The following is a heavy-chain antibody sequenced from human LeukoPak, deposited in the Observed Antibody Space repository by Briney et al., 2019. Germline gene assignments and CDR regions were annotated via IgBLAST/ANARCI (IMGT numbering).Heavy chain of an antibody. Sequence: GGSLRLSCSASAFTFSSYVLHWVRQAPGKGLEWVANINHDGIEKYYVDSVKGRFTISRDNAKNSMFLQMNSLRAEDTAVYYRQCSSGWLGGYWGQGTLVTVSS. CDR2: INHDGIEK. CDR1: AFTFSSYV. CDR3: QCSSGWLGGY. V-gene: IGHV3-7*02. J-gene: IGHJ4*02. D-gene: IGHD6-19*01.